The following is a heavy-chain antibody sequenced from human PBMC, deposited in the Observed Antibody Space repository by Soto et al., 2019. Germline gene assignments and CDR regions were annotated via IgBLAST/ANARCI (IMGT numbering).Heavy chain of an antibody. V-gene: IGHV3-23*01. J-gene: IGHJ4*02. Sequence: GGSLRLSCAASGFTFSSYAMSWVRQAPGKGLEWVSAISGSGGSTYYADSVKGRFTISRDNSKNTLYLQMNSLRAEYTAVYYCAKVSSSWYAGFFDLWGQGTPVTVS. D-gene: IGHD6-13*01. CDR3: AKVSSSWYAGFFDL. CDR2: ISGSGGST. CDR1: GFTFSSYA.